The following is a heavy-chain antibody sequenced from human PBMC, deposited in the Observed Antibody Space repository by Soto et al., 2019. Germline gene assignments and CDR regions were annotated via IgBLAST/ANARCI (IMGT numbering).Heavy chain of an antibody. CDR3: ARDPWAADY. CDR2: IYSGGST. Sequence: EVQLVESGGGLVQPGGSLRLSCAASGFTVSTKSMSWVRQAPGKGLEWVSVIYSGGSTFYAESVRGRFTISRDNSKNTVNLQMNSLRAEDTAVYYCARDPWAADYWGQGTLVTVSS. V-gene: IGHV3-66*01. CDR1: GFTVSTKS. J-gene: IGHJ4*02. D-gene: IGHD3-16*01.